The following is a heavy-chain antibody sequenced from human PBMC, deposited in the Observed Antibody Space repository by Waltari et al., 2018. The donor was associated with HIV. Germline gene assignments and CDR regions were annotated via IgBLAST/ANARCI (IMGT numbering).Heavy chain of an antibody. Sequence: QVQLVQSGAEVKKPGASVKVSCKASGYTFTGYSIHWVRQAPGQGLEWMGCINTNSGGTNYAQKFQGRVTMTRDTSTSTSYMELNRLRSDDTAVYYCARGIRLVWGQGTLVTVSS. D-gene: IGHD1-20*01. J-gene: IGHJ4*02. CDR1: GYTFTGYS. CDR3: ARGIRLV. CDR2: INTNSGGT. V-gene: IGHV1-2*02.